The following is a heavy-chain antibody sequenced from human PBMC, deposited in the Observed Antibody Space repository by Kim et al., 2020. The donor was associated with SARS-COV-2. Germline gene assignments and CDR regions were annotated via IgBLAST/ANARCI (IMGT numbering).Heavy chain of an antibody. D-gene: IGHD2-2*01. J-gene: IGHJ4*02. CDR3: ARVAIVVVPAAMFDY. Sequence: SETLSLTCTVSGGSISSSSYYWGWIRQPPGKGLEWIGSIYYSGSTYYNPSLKSRVTISVDTSKNQFSLKLSSVTAADTAVYYCARVAIVVVPAAMFDYWGQGTLVTVSS. CDR1: GGSISSSSYY. V-gene: IGHV4-39*01. CDR2: IYYSGST.